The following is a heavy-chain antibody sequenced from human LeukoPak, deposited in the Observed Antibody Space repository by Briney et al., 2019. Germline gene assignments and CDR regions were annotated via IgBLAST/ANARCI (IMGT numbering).Heavy chain of an antibody. CDR3: ARDSTTAFDY. D-gene: IGHD4-17*01. Sequence: GGSLRLSCAASGFTFSSYSKNWIRQAPGKGLEWVSSISSSSSYIYYADSVKGRFTISRDNAKNSLYLQMNSLRAEDTAVYYCARDSTTAFDYWGQGTLVTVSS. CDR2: ISSSSSYI. J-gene: IGHJ4*02. CDR1: GFTFSSYS. V-gene: IGHV3-21*01.